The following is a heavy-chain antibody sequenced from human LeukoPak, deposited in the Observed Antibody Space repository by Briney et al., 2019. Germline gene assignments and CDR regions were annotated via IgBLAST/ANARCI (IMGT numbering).Heavy chain of an antibody. Sequence: GGSLRLSCAASGFTFDDYAMHWVRQAPGKGLEWVSGISWNSGSIGYADSVKGRFTISRDNAKNSLYLQMNSLRAEDTALYYCARGAYGSGISAFDIWGQGTMVTVSS. CDR1: GFTFDDYA. CDR2: ISWNSGSI. J-gene: IGHJ3*02. V-gene: IGHV3-9*01. D-gene: IGHD3-10*01. CDR3: ARGAYGSGISAFDI.